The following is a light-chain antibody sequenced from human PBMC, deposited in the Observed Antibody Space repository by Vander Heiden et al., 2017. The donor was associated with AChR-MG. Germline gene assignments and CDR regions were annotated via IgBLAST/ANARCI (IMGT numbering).Light chain of an antibody. CDR2: RDT. J-gene: IGLJ3*02. CDR3: QSYDTSLSVWL. CDR1: GSNLGAGSS. V-gene: IGLV1-40*01. Sequence: QSVLTQPPSVSGAPGPRLPMSCTGGGSNLGAGSSVHSCLHLPWTPTQVIIVRDTKRPSGVPDRFSASKADTAASLAITGLQAEDEADYCCQSYDTSLSVWLFGGGTKLTVL.